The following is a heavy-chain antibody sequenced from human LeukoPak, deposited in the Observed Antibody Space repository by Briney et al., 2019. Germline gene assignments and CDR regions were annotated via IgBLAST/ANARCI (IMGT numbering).Heavy chain of an antibody. J-gene: IGHJ4*02. D-gene: IGHD5-18*01. Sequence: TSETLSLTCAVYGGSFSGYYWSWIRQPPGKGLEWIGEINHSGSTNYNPSLKSRVTISVDTSKNQFSLKLSSVTAADTAVYYCASYTAGGGGLDYWGQGTLATVSS. CDR2: INHSGST. V-gene: IGHV4-34*01. CDR1: GGSFSGYY. CDR3: ASYTAGGGGLDY.